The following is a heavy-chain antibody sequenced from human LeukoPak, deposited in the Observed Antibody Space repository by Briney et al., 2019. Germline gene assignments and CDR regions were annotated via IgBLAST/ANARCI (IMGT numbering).Heavy chain of an antibody. CDR1: GGSFSGYY. J-gene: IGHJ4*02. D-gene: IGHD5-18*01. CDR2: INHSGST. V-gene: IGHV4-34*01. CDR3: ARVLTPGYSYGYDY. Sequence: PSETLSLTCAVYGGSFSGYYWSRIRQPPGKGLEWIGEINHSGSTNYNPSLKSRVTISVDTSKNQFSLKLSSVTAADTAVYYCARVLTPGYSYGYDYWGQGTLVTVSS.